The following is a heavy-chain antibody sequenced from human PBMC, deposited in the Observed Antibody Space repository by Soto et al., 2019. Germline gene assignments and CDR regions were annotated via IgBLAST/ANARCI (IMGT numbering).Heavy chain of an antibody. CDR1: GGTFSSYT. V-gene: IGHV1-69*02. CDR3: AGGSPVGGDGMDV. J-gene: IGHJ6*02. Sequence: QVQLVQSGAEVKKPGSSVKVSCKASGGTFSSYTISWVRQAPGQGLEWMGRIIPILGIANYAQKFQGRVTITADKSTSTAYRELRSLRSEDTAVYYCAGGSPVGGDGMDVWGQGTTVTVSS. CDR2: IIPILGIA. D-gene: IGHD6-19*01.